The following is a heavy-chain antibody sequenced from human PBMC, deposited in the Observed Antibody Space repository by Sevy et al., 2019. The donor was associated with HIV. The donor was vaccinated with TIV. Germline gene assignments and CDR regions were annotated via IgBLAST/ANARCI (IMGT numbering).Heavy chain of an antibody. CDR1: GYTFKTYG. V-gene: IGHV1-18*01. D-gene: IGHD2-2*01. CDR2: ISAYSGDT. J-gene: IGHJ4*02. CDR3: ARDKPQGVVIIPGSMWGGVDY. Sequence: ASVKVSCKTFGYTFKTYGISWVRQAPGQGLEWMGWISAYSGDTNFAQKFQGRVTMTTDTSTSTAYMERSSLGSDDTAVYFWARDKPQGVVIIPGSMWGGVDYWGQGTVVTVSS.